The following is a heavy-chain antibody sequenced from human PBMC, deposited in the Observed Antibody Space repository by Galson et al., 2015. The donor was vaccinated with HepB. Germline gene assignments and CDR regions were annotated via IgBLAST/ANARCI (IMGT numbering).Heavy chain of an antibody. V-gene: IGHV3-23*01. Sequence: SLRLSCAASGFIFSNYALSWVRQASGKGLEWVAAIDGRGAFIVYAESVKGRFTISRDNSKNMLYLQLNSLRVDDTAVYYCASLVVPEDSKQILDYWGQGTLVTVSS. D-gene: IGHD2-2*01. J-gene: IGHJ4*02. CDR3: ASLVVPEDSKQILDY. CDR2: IDGRGAFI. CDR1: GFIFSNYA.